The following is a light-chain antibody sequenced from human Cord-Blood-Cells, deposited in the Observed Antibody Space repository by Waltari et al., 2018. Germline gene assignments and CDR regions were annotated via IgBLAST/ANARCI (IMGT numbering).Light chain of an antibody. CDR2: DAS. V-gene: IGKV1-33*01. CDR1: QDISNY. Sequence: IQMTQSPSSLSASVGARDTITCQPSQDISNYLNWYQQKPGKAPKLLIYDASNLETGVPSRFSGSGSGTDFTFTISSLQPEDIATYYCQQYDNLPLTFGGGTKVEIK. CDR3: QQYDNLPLT. J-gene: IGKJ4*01.